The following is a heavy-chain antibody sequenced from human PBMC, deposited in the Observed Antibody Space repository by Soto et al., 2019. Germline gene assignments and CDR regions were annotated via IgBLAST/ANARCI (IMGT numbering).Heavy chain of an antibody. CDR3: ARESGGSYERFDY. CDR2: INGDGSTI. V-gene: IGHV3-74*01. D-gene: IGHD1-26*01. Sequence: GALRLSCAASGFTFSIYWMHWVRQAPGKGPAWVSRINGDGSTIDYADSVKGRFTISRDNAKKTLYLQMNSLRVEDTAVYYCARESGGSYERFDYWGLGTLVTVS. CDR1: GFTFSIYW. J-gene: IGHJ4*02.